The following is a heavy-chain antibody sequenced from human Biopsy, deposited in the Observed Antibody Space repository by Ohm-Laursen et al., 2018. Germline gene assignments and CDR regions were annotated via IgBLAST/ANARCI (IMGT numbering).Heavy chain of an antibody. Sequence: ASVKVSCKASGGTFTRYAMHWVRQAPGQGLEWMGRIISVHDIANYAQKFQGRVTITADKSTSTAYMELRNLRSEDTAVYYCARTLVDCTSGTCYDVGDGMDIWGQGTTVIVSS. V-gene: IGHV1-69*04. CDR2: IISVHDIA. CDR3: ARTLVDCTSGTCYDVGDGMDI. J-gene: IGHJ6*02. CDR1: GGTFTRYA. D-gene: IGHD2-15*01.